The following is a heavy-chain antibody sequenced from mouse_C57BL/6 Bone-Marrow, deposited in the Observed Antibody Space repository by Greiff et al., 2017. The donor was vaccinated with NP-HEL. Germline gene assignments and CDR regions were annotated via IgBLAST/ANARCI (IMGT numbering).Heavy chain of an antibody. V-gene: IGHV1-80*01. D-gene: IGHD1-1*01. CDR2: IYPGGGVT. Sequence: QVQLQQSGAELVKPGASVKISCKASGYAFSSYWMNWVKQRPGKGLEWIGQIYPGGGVTNYNGKFKGKATLTADKSTTTANMQLSRMTSEASAVYFCTRYYGSSYYFDCWGQGTTLTVSS. CDR1: GYAFSSYW. J-gene: IGHJ2*01. CDR3: TRYYGSSYYFDC.